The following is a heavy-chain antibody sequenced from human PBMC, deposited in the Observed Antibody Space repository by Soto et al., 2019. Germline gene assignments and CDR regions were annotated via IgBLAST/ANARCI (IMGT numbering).Heavy chain of an antibody. Sequence: VKLVESGGGVVQPGRSLRLSCAASGFTFSGDAMHWVRQAPGKGLEWVAVVSHDGRNTHYADSVKGRFTISRDSSKNTVSLEMTSLRAEDMAVYYCAKGGRQWLVTSDFNYWGQGALVTVSS. CDR2: VSHDGRNT. V-gene: IGHV3-30*18. J-gene: IGHJ4*02. CDR1: GFTFSGDA. D-gene: IGHD6-19*01. CDR3: AKGGRQWLVTSDFNY.